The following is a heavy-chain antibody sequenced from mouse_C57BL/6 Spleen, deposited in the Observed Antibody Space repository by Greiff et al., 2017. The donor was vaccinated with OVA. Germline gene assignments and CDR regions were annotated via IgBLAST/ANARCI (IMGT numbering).Heavy chain of an antibody. CDR2: ISDGGSYT. J-gene: IGHJ1*03. Sequence: DVQLVESGGGLVKPGGSLKLSCEASGFTFSSYAMSWVRQTPEKRLEWVATISDGGSYTYYPDNVKGRFPISRDNAKNNLYLQMSHLKSEDTATYYCARVIYYDYDCPYWYFGVWGTGTTVTVAS. CDR1: GFTFSSYA. D-gene: IGHD2-4*01. V-gene: IGHV5-4*01. CDR3: ARVIYYDYDCPYWYFGV.